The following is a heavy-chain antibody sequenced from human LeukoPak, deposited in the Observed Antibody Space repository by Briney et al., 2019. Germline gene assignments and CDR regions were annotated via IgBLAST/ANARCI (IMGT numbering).Heavy chain of an antibody. CDR2: ISYDGSNK. Sequence: GRSLRLSCAASGFTFCSYAMHWVRQAPGKGLEWVAVISYDGSNKYYADSVKGRFTISRDNSKNTLYLQMNSLRAEDTAVYYCARDAADGSYYDYWGQGTLVTVSS. V-gene: IGHV3-30-3*01. D-gene: IGHD6-13*01. J-gene: IGHJ4*02. CDR1: GFTFCSYA. CDR3: ARDAADGSYYDY.